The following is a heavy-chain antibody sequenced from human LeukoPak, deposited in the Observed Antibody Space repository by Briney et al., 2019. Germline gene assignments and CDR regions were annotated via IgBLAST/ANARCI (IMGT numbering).Heavy chain of an antibody. CDR3: ARAFYGDYVWYFDL. J-gene: IGHJ2*01. CDR2: IYYGGST. CDR1: GGSISSYY. Sequence: PSETLSLTCTVSGGSISSYYWSWIRQPPGKGLEWIGYIYYGGSTNYNPSLKSRVTISVDTSKNQFSLKLSSVTAADTAVYYCARAFYGDYVWYFDLWGRGTLVTVSS. D-gene: IGHD4-17*01. V-gene: IGHV4-59*01.